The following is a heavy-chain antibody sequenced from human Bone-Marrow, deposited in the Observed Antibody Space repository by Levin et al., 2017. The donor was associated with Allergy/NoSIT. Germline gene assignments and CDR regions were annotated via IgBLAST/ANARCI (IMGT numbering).Heavy chain of an antibody. CDR3: TTAYIESRP. CDR2: IKTKNDGGTT. Sequence: LSLTCAASGFTFSGAWMTWVRQAPGGGLEWVGRIKTKNDGGTTDYAAPVKGRFTISRDDSKNTLYLQINSLKTEDTGVYYCTTAYIESRPWGQGTPVTVSS. CDR1: GFTFSGAW. D-gene: IGHD5-12*01. V-gene: IGHV3-15*01. J-gene: IGHJ5*02.